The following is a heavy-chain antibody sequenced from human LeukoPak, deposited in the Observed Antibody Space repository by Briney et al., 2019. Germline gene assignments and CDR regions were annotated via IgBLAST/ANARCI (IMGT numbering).Heavy chain of an antibody. CDR2: IKSDGSNT. Sequence: PGGSLGLSCAASGFTFSSYWMHWVRQAPGKGLVWVSRIKSDGSNTNYADSVKGRFTISRDNAKNTLYLQMNSLRAEDTAVYYCARAILTPGGATVTRYFDYWGQGTLVTVSS. CDR3: ARAILTPGGATVTRYFDY. V-gene: IGHV3-74*01. CDR1: GFTFSSYW. J-gene: IGHJ4*02. D-gene: IGHD4-17*01.